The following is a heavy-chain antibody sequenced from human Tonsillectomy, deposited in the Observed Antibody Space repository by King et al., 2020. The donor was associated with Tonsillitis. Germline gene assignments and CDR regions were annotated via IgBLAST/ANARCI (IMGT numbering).Heavy chain of an antibody. Sequence: EVQLVESGGGLVQPGGSLSLSCAASGFTFSTYWMSWVRQAPGKGLEWVASIKQDESDKYYVDSVKGRFTISRDNAKNSLYLQMNSLRAEDTAVYYCVRGFLTGDPWVDAFDIWGQGTMVTVSS. CDR2: IKQDESDK. CDR3: VRGFLTGDPWVDAFDI. J-gene: IGHJ3*02. CDR1: GFTFSTYW. V-gene: IGHV3-7*01. D-gene: IGHD7-27*01.